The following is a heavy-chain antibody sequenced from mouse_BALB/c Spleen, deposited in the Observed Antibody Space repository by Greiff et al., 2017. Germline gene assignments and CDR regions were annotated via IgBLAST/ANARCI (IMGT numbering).Heavy chain of an antibody. D-gene: IGHD2-4*01. CDR2: IYPGNVNT. V-gene: IGHV1S56*01. J-gene: IGHJ3*01. CDR1: GYTFTSYY. Sequence: VQLQQSGPELVKPGASVRISCKASGYTFTSYYIHWVKQRPGQGLEWIGWIYPGNVNTKYNEKFKGKATLTADKSSSTAYMQLSSLTSEDSAVYFCARDDYDARFAYWGQGTLVTVSA. CDR3: ARDDYDARFAY.